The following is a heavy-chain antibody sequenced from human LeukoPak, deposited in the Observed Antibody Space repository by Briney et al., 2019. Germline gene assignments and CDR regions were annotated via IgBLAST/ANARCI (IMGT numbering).Heavy chain of an antibody. CDR3: ASPAWEGGDFGELFY. CDR1: GFTFSSHG. J-gene: IGHJ4*02. D-gene: IGHD3-10*01. CDR2: ISPSGGIT. Sequence: GGSLRLSCAASGFTFSSHGMNWVRQAPGKGLEWVSGISPSGGITYYTDSVKGRFTISRDNSKNTVSLQMNSLRGDDTAVYYCASPAWEGGDFGELFYWGQGTLVTVSS. V-gene: IGHV3-23*01.